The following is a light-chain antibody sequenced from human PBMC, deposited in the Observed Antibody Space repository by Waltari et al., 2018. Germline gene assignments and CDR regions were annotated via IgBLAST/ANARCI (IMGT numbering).Light chain of an antibody. CDR3: EQTLHTPYT. CDR2: LGS. V-gene: IGKV2-28*01. CDR1: QSLLYSNGYNY. Sequence: DIVMTQSPPSLTVTPEEAASISCRSSQSLLYSNGYNYVDWYLQKPGQSPQLLIYLGSNRASGVPDRCSGGGSDTDFTLKISRVEAEDVGVYYCEQTLHTPYTFGQGTNLEIK. J-gene: IGKJ2*01.